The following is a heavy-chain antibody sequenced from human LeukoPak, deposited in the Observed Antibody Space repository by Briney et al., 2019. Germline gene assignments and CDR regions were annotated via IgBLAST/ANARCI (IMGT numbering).Heavy chain of an antibody. Sequence: SETLSLTCAVYGGSFSGYYWSWIRQPPGKGLEWIGEINHSGSTNYNPSLKSRVTISVDTSKNQFSLKLSYVTAADTAVYYCATAAAADGTVYWGQGTLVTVSS. CDR2: INHSGST. CDR3: ATAAAADGTVY. D-gene: IGHD6-13*01. J-gene: IGHJ4*02. CDR1: GGSFSGYY. V-gene: IGHV4-34*01.